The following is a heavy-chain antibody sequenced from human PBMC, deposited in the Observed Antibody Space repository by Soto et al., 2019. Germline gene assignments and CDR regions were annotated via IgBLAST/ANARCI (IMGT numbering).Heavy chain of an antibody. J-gene: IGHJ3*01. V-gene: IGHV3-33*01. CDR1: GFTFSSNG. D-gene: IGHD1-26*01. Sequence: QVQLVESGGGVVQPGRSLRLSCAASGFTFSSNGMHWVRQAPGKXXXXVAIIWYDGSNKYYADSVKGRFTISRDNSKNTLYLQMNSLRAEDTAMYYCARWNLVGPTIDAFDLWGQGTMVTVSS. CDR3: ARWNLVGPTIDAFDL. CDR2: IWYDGSNK.